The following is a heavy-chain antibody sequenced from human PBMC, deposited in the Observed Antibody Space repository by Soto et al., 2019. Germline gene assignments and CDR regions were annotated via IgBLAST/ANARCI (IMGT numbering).Heavy chain of an antibody. Sequence: PGGSLRLSCAASGFTFSSYGMHCVRQAPGKGRDRVSVIWYDGSNKYYADSVKGRFTISRDNSKNTLYLQMNSLRAEDTAVYYCARVGSAADYDYIWGSYRWNYYYYMDGWGKGTTVTVPS. CDR3: ARVGSAADYDYIWGSYRWNYYYYMDG. D-gene: IGHD3-16*02. CDR1: GFTFSSYG. J-gene: IGHJ6*03. V-gene: IGHV3-33*01. CDR2: IWYDGSNK.